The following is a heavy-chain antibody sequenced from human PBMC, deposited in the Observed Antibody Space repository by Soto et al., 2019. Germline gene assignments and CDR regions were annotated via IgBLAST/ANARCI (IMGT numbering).Heavy chain of an antibody. CDR3: ARLYCSASSCYSVGAFDI. CDR1: GFTFSSYG. Sequence: LRLSCAASGFTFSSYGMHWVRQAPGKGLEWVALIWFDGSDKYYTESVKGRLTISRDNSKSTLYLQMNSLRAEDTAVYYCARLYCSASSCYSVGAFDIRGQGTMVTVSS. V-gene: IGHV3-33*01. CDR2: IWFDGSDK. J-gene: IGHJ3*02. D-gene: IGHD2-15*01.